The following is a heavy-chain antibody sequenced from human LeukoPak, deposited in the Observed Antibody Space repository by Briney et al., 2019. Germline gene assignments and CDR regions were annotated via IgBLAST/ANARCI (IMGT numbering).Heavy chain of an antibody. CDR2: ISGSGGSA. J-gene: IGHJ4*02. Sequence: RPGGSLRLSCAASGFTFSSYAMSWVRQVPGKGLEWVSAISGSGGSAYYADSVKGRFTISRDNSKNTLYLQMNSLRAEDTAVYYCAKDCRYSSSCDWGQGTLVTVSS. V-gene: IGHV3-23*01. CDR1: GFTFSSYA. D-gene: IGHD6-13*01. CDR3: AKDCRYSSSCD.